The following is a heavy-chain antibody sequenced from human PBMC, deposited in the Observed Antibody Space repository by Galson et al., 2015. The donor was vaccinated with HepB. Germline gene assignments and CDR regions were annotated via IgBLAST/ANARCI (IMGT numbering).Heavy chain of an antibody. D-gene: IGHD1-26*01. CDR3: VRCSWDY. V-gene: IGHV3-7*01. Sequence: SLRLSCAASGFTFSNYWMSWVRQAPGKGREWVASIKPDGGDKYYVDFVKGRFTISRDNAKNSVSLYMNTLRAEDTAVYYCVRCSWDYWGQGTLVTVSS. CDR1: GFTFSNYW. CDR2: IKPDGGDK. J-gene: IGHJ4*02.